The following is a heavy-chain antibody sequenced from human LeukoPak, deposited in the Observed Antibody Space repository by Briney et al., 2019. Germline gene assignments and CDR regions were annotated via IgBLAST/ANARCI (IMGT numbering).Heavy chain of an antibody. V-gene: IGHV1-18*01. J-gene: IGHJ3*01. D-gene: IGHD3-10*01. CDR1: GYTFTTYA. CDR2: ISVYNGNI. Sequence: ASVKVSCKASGYTFTTYAISWVRQAPGQGLEWMGCISVYNGNINYAQTLQGRVTMTTDTSTSTTYMELRSLRSDDTAVYYCARVRYYGSGRSCAFDVWGQGTIVTVSS. CDR3: ARVRYYGSGRSCAFDV.